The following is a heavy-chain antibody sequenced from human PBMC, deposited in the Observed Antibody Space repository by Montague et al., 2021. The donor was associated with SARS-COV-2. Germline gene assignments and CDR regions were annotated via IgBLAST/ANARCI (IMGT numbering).Heavy chain of an antibody. CDR1: GAPISIGNYY. CDR3: ARDFPTGRYYFDF. J-gene: IGHJ4*02. D-gene: IGHD3-10*01. CDR2: IYTSGRT. V-gene: IGHV4-61*02. Sequence: TLSLTCTVSGAPISIGNYYWNWIRQPAGKGLEWIGRIYTSGRTDYNPSLKSRLTISFNTSKNEFSLGLNSLTAADTAVYYCARDFPTGRYYFDFWGQGTLVIVSS.